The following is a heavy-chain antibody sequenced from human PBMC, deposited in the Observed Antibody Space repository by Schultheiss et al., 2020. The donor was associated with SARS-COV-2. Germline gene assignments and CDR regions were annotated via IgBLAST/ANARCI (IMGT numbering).Heavy chain of an antibody. CDR2: INPNSGGT. CDR1: GYTFTNYG. J-gene: IGHJ6*02. V-gene: IGHV1-2*04. D-gene: IGHD3-10*01. Sequence: ASVKVSCRSSGYTFTNYGIIWVRQAPGQGLEWMGWINPNSGGTNYAQKFQGWVTMTRDTSISTAYMELSRLRSDDTAVYYCARDHGARYYYGMDVWGQGTTVTVSS. CDR3: ARDHGARYYYGMDV.